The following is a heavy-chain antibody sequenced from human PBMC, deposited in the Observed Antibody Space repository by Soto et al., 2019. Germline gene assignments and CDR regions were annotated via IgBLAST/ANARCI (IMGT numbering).Heavy chain of an antibody. CDR1: GFFISSGNY. V-gene: IGHV4-38-2*01. J-gene: IGHJ3*01. CDR3: ARARWYDAFDV. Sequence: SETLSLTCAVSGFFISSGNYWGWIRKPPGKGPEWIGSIFHGGNTYYNPSLKSRVTISVDMSKNQFSLKLNSVTAADTAVYYCARARWYDAFDVWGQGTVVTVSS. D-gene: IGHD2-15*01. CDR2: IFHGGNT.